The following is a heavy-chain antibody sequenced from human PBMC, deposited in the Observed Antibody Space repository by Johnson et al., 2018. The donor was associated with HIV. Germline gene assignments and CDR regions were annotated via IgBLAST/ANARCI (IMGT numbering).Heavy chain of an antibody. CDR1: GFTFSSYG. CDR2: IRYDGSNK. CDR3: AKDDRISS. D-gene: IGHD1-14*01. V-gene: IGHV3-30*02. Sequence: QVQLVESGGGVVQPGGSLRLSCVASGFTFSSYGMHWVRQAPGKGLEWVAFIRYDGSNKHYADSVKGRFTISRDNSKNTVSLQMNSLRPEDTALYYCAKDDRISSWGQGTMVIVSS. J-gene: IGHJ3*01.